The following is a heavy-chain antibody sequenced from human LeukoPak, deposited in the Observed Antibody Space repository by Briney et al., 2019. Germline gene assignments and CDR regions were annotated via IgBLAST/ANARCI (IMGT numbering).Heavy chain of an antibody. CDR3: ASGGYSYGLDY. J-gene: IGHJ4*02. CDR1: GGSMSSYY. V-gene: IGHV4-34*01. D-gene: IGHD5-18*01. Sequence: SETLSLTCTVSGGSMSSYYWNWVRQPPGKGLEWIGEINHSGSTNYNPSLKSRVTISVDTSKNQFSLKLSSVTAADTAVYYCASGGYSYGLDYWGQGTLVTVSS. CDR2: INHSGST.